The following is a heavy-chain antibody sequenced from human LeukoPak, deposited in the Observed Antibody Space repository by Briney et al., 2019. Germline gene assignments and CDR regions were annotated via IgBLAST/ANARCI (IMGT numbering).Heavy chain of an antibody. J-gene: IGHJ4*01. Sequence: GGSLRLSCAASGFTFSRYGMHWVRQAPGKGLEWVAVLSYSGTNKYYTDSVEGRFTISSDDPKNSLYLQMNSLRAEDTAVYYCVRGTAAAGLGYWGQEPWSPSPQ. CDR2: LSYSGTNK. D-gene: IGHD6-13*01. CDR3: VRGTAAAGLGY. V-gene: IGHV3-30*03. CDR1: GFTFSRYG.